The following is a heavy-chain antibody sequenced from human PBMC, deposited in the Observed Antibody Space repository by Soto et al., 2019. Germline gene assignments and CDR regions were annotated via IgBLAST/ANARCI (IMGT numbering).Heavy chain of an antibody. J-gene: IGHJ4*02. CDR3: ARDVRASGEMFDY. CDR2: VSGDASNT. Sequence: GGSLSLSCAASGFTFTNYGLSWVRQAPGKGLDWVATVSGDASNTHYADSVKGRFTISRDNSKSILFLQMKSLRVEDTAIYYCARDVRASGEMFDYWGQGTQVTVSA. D-gene: IGHD4-17*01. CDR1: GFTFTNYG. V-gene: IGHV3-23*01.